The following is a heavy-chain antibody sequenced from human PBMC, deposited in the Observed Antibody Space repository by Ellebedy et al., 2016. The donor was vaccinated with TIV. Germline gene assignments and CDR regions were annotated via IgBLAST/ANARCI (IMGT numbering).Heavy chain of an antibody. J-gene: IGHJ4*02. Sequence: ASVKVSCXASGYTFTSYGISWVRQAPGQGLEWMGWISAYNGNTNYAQKLQGRVTMTTDTSTSTAYMELRSLRSDDTAVYYCARGAMTAILYYFDYWGQGTLVTVSS. D-gene: IGHD2-21*02. V-gene: IGHV1-18*01. CDR1: GYTFTSYG. CDR2: ISAYNGNT. CDR3: ARGAMTAILYYFDY.